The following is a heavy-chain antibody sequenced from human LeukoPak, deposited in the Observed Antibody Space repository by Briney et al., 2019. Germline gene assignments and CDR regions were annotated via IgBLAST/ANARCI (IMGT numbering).Heavy chain of an antibody. Sequence: ASVKVSCKASGYTFTGYYMHWVRQAPGQGLEWMGWINPNSGDTKYAQKFQGRVTMTRDTSISTAYVELGRLRSDDTAVYYCATQRGSYLWGTDFDYWGQGTLVTVSS. CDR2: INPNSGDT. V-gene: IGHV1-2*02. CDR1: GYTFTGYY. J-gene: IGHJ4*02. D-gene: IGHD3-16*01. CDR3: ATQRGSYLWGTDFDY.